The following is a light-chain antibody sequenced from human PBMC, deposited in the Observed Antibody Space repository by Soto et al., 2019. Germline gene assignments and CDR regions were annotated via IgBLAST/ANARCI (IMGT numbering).Light chain of an antibody. J-gene: IGKJ4*01. V-gene: IGKV1-5*03. CDR3: PQLNSYPS. CDR1: QTISSW. CDR2: KES. Sequence: DIQMTQSPSTLSGSVGDRATITCRASQTISSWLAWYQQKPGKDPKILIYKESTLKSGVQSRFRGSGSGTEFTLTISSLQPDDFATYYCPQLNSYPSLGGGQKVELK.